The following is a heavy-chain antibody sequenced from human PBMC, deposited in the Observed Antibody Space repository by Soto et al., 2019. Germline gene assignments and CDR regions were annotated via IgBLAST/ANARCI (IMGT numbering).Heavy chain of an antibody. CDR2: IYYSGST. J-gene: IGHJ1*01. CDR3: ATNGDYYDGSGPEYSQH. CDR1: GGSISTGGYY. V-gene: IGHV4-31*03. Sequence: QVQLQESGPGLVKPSQTLSLTCTVSGGSISTGGYYWYWIRQHPGMGLECIGYIYYSGSTYYNPSLKSRVTIAVDTSKNQFSLKLSSVTAADTAVYYCATNGDYYDGSGPEYSQHWGQGTLVTVSS. D-gene: IGHD3-22*01.